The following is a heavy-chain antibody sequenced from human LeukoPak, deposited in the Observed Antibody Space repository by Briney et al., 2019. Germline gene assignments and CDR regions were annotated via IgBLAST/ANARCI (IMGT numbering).Heavy chain of an antibody. CDR1: GFTFSSYS. J-gene: IGHJ4*02. Sequence: GGSLRLSCAASGFTFSSYSMNWVRQAPGKGLEWVSSISSSSSHIYYADSVKGRFTISRDNAKNSLYLQMNSLRAEDTAVYYCARGRGLPGPLDYWGQGALVTVSS. CDR3: ARGRGLPGPLDY. V-gene: IGHV3-21*01. CDR2: ISSSSSHI. D-gene: IGHD3-10*01.